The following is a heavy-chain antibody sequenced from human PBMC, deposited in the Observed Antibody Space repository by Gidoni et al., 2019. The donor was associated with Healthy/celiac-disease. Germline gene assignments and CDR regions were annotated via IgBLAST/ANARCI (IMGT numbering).Heavy chain of an antibody. CDR3: ARFTPYCGGDCPRMTRIDY. V-gene: IGHV4-34*01. CDR1: GGSFSGYY. CDR2: INHSGST. Sequence: QVQLQQWGAGLLKPSETLSLTCADYGGSFSGYYWSWIRQPPGKGLEWIGEINHSGSTNYNPSLKSRVTISVDTSKNQFSLKLSSVTAADTAVYYCARFTPYCGGDCPRMTRIDYWGQGTLVTVSS. J-gene: IGHJ4*02. D-gene: IGHD2-21*02.